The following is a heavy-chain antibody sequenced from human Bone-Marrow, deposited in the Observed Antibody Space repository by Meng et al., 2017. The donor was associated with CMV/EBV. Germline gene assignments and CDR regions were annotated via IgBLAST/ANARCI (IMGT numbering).Heavy chain of an antibody. CDR1: GFTFSGSA. D-gene: IGHD6-13*01. CDR2: IRSKANSYAT. V-gene: IGHV3-73*01. J-gene: IGHJ6*02. Sequence: GESLKISCAASGFTFSGSAMHWVRQASGKGLEWVGRIRSKANSYATAYAASVKGRFTISRDDSKNKAYLQMNSLKTEDTAVYSCNGVAASGSVGERGYYYGMDVWGQGTTVTVSS. CDR3: NGVAASGSVGERGYYYGMDV.